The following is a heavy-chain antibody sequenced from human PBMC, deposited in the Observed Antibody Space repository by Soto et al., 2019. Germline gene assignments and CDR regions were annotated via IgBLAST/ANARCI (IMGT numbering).Heavy chain of an antibody. Sequence: TLALSCTVSGDSIKRDDYYWSWIRQPPGKGLEWIGYILYSGTTYYNPSLMSRLIISLDTSKNQFSLNLTSVTAADTAVYYCARAGGPHYHGMDFWRQGSTVP. CDR2: ILYSGTT. CDR3: ARAGGPHYHGMDF. V-gene: IGHV4-30-4*01. D-gene: IGHD3-10*01. CDR1: GDSIKRDDYY. J-gene: IGHJ6*02.